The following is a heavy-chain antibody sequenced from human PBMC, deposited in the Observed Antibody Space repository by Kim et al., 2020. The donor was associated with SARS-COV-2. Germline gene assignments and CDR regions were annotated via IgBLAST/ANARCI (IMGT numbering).Heavy chain of an antibody. CDR1: RHTFSDYY. V-gene: IGHV1-2*02. J-gene: IGHJ5*02. D-gene: IGHD3-3*01. CDR3: AREESPRNWSWFDP. Sequence: ASVKVSCKASRHTFSDYYIHWVRQASGQGLEWMGWVDSNSDKRDHAMKFQGSVTMARDTSVNTVYMELSRLTSDDTAVYYCAREESPRNWSWFDPWGRG. CDR2: VDSNSDKR.